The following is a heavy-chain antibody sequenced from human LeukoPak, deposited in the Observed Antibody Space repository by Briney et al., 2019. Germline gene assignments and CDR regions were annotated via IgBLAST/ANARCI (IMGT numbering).Heavy chain of an antibody. CDR1: GGSISSSSYY. J-gene: IGHJ5*02. CDR2: IYNSGTT. Sequence: SETLSLTCTVSGGSISSSSYYWGWIRQPPGKGLEWIGSIYNSGTTYYNPSLKSRVTISVDRSKNQFSLELSSVTAADTAVYYCARLPYNWSFDPWGQGTLVTVSS. V-gene: IGHV4-39*01. CDR3: ARLPYNWSFDP. D-gene: IGHD1-20*01.